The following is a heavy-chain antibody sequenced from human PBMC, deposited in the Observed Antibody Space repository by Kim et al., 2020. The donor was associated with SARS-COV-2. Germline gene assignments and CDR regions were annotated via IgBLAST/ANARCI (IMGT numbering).Heavy chain of an antibody. J-gene: IGHJ1*01. CDR1: GFTFSSYG. CDR3: AKDLGYYDSSGYYRSEYFQH. CDR2: IWYDGSNK. V-gene: IGHV3-33*06. Sequence: GGSLRLSCAASGFTFSSYGMHWVRQAPGKGLEWVAVIWYDGSNKYYADSVKGRFTISRDNSKNTLYLQMNSLRAEDTAVYYCAKDLGYYDSSGYYRSEYFQHWGQGTLVTVSS. D-gene: IGHD3-22*01.